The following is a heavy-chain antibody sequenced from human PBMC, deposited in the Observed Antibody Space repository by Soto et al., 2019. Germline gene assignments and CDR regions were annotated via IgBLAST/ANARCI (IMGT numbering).Heavy chain of an antibody. CDR2: ISSDGNNK. CDR3: AKDLLPNTVTTCGS. Sequence: QVQLGESGGGVVQPGRSLRLSCAASGFTFDSYGMHWVRQAPGKGLEWVAVISSDGNNKYYADSVKGRFTISRDNFKNTLYLQMSCLRADDTAVYYCAKDLLPNTVTTCGSWGQGPLVTVSS. CDR1: GFTFDSYG. D-gene: IGHD4-17*01. J-gene: IGHJ5*02. V-gene: IGHV3-30*18.